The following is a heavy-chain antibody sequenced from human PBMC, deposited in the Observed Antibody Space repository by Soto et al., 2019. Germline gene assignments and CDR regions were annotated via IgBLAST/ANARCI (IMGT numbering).Heavy chain of an antibody. CDR2: ISPNSGGT. CDR3: ARDRSYCGGDCLELERENWFDP. J-gene: IGHJ5*02. Sequence: ASVKVSCKASGYTFTGYYMHWVRQAPGQGLEWMGWISPNSGGTNYAQKFQGRVTMTRDTSIGTAYMELSRLGSDDTAVYYCARDRSYCGGDCLELERENWFDPWGQGTLVTVSS. V-gene: IGHV1-2*02. CDR1: GYTFTGYY. D-gene: IGHD2-21*02.